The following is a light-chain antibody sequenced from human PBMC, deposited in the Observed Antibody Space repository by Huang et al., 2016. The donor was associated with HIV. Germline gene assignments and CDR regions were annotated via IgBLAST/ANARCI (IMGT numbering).Light chain of an antibody. J-gene: IGKJ4*01. CDR2: AAS. Sequence: EVVMTQSPATLSVSPGERATLSCRASQSVHSNLAWYQQKPGQAPRLLSYAASTRASGIPARFSGSGSGTEFTLTISSLQSEDFAVYYCQQYNTWPPLTVGGGTKVEIK. V-gene: IGKV3D-15*01. CDR3: QQYNTWPPLT. CDR1: QSVHSN.